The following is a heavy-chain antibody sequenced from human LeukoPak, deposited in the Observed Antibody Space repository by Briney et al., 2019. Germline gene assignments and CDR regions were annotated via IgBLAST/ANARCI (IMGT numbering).Heavy chain of an antibody. CDR1: GYTFTGYY. Sequence: ASVTVSCKASGYTFTGYYMHWVRQAPGQGLEWMGWINPNSGGTNYAQKFQGRVTMTRDTSISTAYMELSRLRSDDTAVYYCARESIVGATGAFDYWGQGTLVTVSS. V-gene: IGHV1-2*02. CDR2: INPNSGGT. CDR3: ARESIVGATGAFDY. D-gene: IGHD1-26*01. J-gene: IGHJ4*02.